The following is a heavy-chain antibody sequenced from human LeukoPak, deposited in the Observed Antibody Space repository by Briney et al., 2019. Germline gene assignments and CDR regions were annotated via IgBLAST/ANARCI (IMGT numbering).Heavy chain of an antibody. CDR2: KKQDGSEV. CDR1: GFTFSSHW. D-gene: IGHD3-10*01. V-gene: IGHV3-7*05. Sequence: GGSLRLSCVRSGFTFSSHWMSWVRQAPGKGLEWGANKKQDGSEVDYVDSVKSRFTISRDNAKNSLFVQMNSLRAEDTAVYYCARDFIWGQGTLVTVSS. J-gene: IGHJ4*02. CDR3: ARDFI.